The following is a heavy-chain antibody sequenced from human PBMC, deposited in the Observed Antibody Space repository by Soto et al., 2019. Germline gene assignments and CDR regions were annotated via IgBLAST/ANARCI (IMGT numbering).Heavy chain of an antibody. J-gene: IGHJ5*02. V-gene: IGHV1-8*01. CDR2: INPNSGNT. CDR3: ARGIKYGDYPRWFAP. D-gene: IGHD4-17*01. Sequence: QVQLVQSGAEVKKPGASVKVSCKASGYIFTNYDINWVRQATGQGLEYLGWINPNSGNTGYVQKFKGRVTMTRNTSINTAYMELSSLRSEDTAVYYCARGIKYGDYPRWFAPWGQGTLVTVSS. CDR1: GYIFTNYD.